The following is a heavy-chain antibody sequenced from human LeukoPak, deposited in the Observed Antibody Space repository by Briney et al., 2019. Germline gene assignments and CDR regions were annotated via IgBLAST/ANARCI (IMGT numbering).Heavy chain of an antibody. V-gene: IGHV1-69*02. D-gene: IGHD4-17*01. CDR3: GGYRAYGDSGLYYFHY. Sequence: AAVTVSCKASGGTFSSYTISWVRQAPGQGLDWMGRIIPILGIANHAQNFQGRGTITTNEATSTAHIEPSTRGSDDPAVYYRGGYRAYGDSGLYYFHYWLEGTDVTVPS. J-gene: IGHJ4*02. CDR2: IIPILGIA. CDR1: GGTFSSYT.